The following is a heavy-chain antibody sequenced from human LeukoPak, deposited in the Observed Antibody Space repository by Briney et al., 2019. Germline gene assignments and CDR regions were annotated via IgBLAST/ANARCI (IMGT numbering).Heavy chain of an antibody. V-gene: IGHV4-59*01. J-gene: IGHJ4*02. D-gene: IGHD2-2*01. Sequence: PSETLSLTCTVSGGSISGYYWSWIRQPPGKGLEWIGYIYYSGRTNYSPSLESRVTISVDTSRSQFSLQLSSVTAADTAVYYYARTYCSSTSCYLFHFDYWGQGILVTVSS. CDR1: GGSISGYY. CDR3: ARTYCSSTSCYLFHFDY. CDR2: IYYSGRT.